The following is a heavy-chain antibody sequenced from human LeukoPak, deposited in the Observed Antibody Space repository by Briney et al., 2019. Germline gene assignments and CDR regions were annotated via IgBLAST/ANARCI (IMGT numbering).Heavy chain of an antibody. CDR1: GFTFSSYW. J-gene: IGHJ4*02. CDR2: IKQDGSEK. CDR3: ARDHYYDSSGYYHDY. Sequence: GGSLRLSCAASGFTFSSYWMSWVRQAPGKGLEWVANIKQDGSEKYYVDSVKGRFTISRDNAKNSLYLQMNSLRAEDTAVYYCARDHYYDSSGYYHDYWGQGTLVTVSS. V-gene: IGHV3-7*01. D-gene: IGHD3-22*01.